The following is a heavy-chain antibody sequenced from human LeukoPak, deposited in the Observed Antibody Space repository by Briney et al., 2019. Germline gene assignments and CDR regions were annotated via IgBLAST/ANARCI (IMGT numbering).Heavy chain of an antibody. CDR2: IYYSGST. D-gene: IGHD2-8*01. V-gene: IGHV4-31*03. CDR1: GGSISSGGYY. CDR3: ARDRPYPSRRCRAFDI. J-gene: IGHJ3*02. Sequence: SETLSLTCTVSGGSISSGGYYWSWIRQHPGKGLEWIGYIYYSGSTYYNPSLKSRVTISVDTSKNQFSLKLSSVTAADTAVYYCARDRPYPSRRCRAFDIWGQGTMVTVSS.